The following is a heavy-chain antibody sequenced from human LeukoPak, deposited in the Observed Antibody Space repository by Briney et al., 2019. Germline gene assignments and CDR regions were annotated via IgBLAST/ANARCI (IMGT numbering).Heavy chain of an antibody. CDR2: ISAYNGNT. J-gene: IGHJ4*02. CDR1: GGTFSSYG. D-gene: IGHD6-13*01. CDR3: ARVFSSWISAEGY. Sequence: ASVKVSCKASGGTFSSYGISWVRQAPGQGLEWMGWISAYNGNTNHAQKLQGRVTMTTDTSTSTAYMELRSLRSDDTAVYYCARVFSSWISAEGYWGQGTLVTVSS. V-gene: IGHV1-18*01.